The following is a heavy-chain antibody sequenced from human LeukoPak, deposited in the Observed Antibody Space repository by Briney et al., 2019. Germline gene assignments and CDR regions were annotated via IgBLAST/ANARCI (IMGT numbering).Heavy chain of an antibody. CDR2: IYYSGST. Sequence: PSETLSLTCTVSGGSISSSSYYWGWIRQPPGKGLEWIGSIYYSGSTYYNPSLKSRVTISVDTSKNQFSLKLSSVTAADTAVYYCARGLPPVPYHDFWSGYSSPSGFDYWGQGTLVTVSS. V-gene: IGHV4-39*07. CDR3: ARGLPPVPYHDFWSGYSSPSGFDY. D-gene: IGHD3-3*01. J-gene: IGHJ4*02. CDR1: GGSISSSSYY.